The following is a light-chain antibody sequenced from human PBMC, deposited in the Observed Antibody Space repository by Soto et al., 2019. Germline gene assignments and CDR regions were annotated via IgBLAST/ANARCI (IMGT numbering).Light chain of an antibody. CDR2: GAS. CDR3: QQYGSSPRFT. J-gene: IGKJ3*01. CDR1: QSVSSSY. Sequence: EIVLTQSPGTLSLSPGERATLSCRASQSVSSSYLAWYQQKPGQAPRLLIYGASSRATGIPDRFSGSGSVTDFTLTISRLEPEDFALYYCQQYGSSPRFTFGPGTKVDIK. V-gene: IGKV3-20*01.